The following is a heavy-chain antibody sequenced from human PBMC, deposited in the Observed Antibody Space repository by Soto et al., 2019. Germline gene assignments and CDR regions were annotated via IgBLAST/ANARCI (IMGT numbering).Heavy chain of an antibody. J-gene: IGHJ4*02. Sequence: QVQLVESGGGVVQPGRSLRLSCAASGFTFSSYGMHWVRQAPGKGLEWVAVISYDGSNKYYADSVKGRFTISRDNSKNTLYLQMNSLRAEDTDVYYCAKSPGSGSSGYFDYWGKGTLVTVSS. D-gene: IGHD3-22*01. CDR2: ISYDGSNK. V-gene: IGHV3-30*18. CDR1: GFTFSSYG. CDR3: AKSPGSGSSGYFDY.